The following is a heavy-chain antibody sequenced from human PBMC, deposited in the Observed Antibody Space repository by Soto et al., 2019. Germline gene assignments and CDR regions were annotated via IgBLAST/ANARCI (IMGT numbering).Heavy chain of an antibody. CDR2: IIPILGIA. V-gene: IGHV1-69*04. CDR1: GGTFSSYT. CDR3: ARELGSSWTDFDY. D-gene: IGHD6-13*01. Sequence: ASVKVSCKASGGTFSSYTISWVRQAPGQGLEWMGRIIPILGIANYAQKFQGRVTITADKSTSTAFMELSSLRSEDTAVYYCARELGSSWTDFDYWGQGTLVTVSS. J-gene: IGHJ4*02.